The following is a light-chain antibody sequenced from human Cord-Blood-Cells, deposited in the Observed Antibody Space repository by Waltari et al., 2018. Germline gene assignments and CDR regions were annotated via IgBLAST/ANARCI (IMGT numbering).Light chain of an antibody. CDR3: SSYTSSSTLV. CDR1: SIDVGGYNY. J-gene: IGLJ2*01. CDR2: EVS. V-gene: IGLV2-14*01. Sequence: QSALTQPASVSGSPGQSITISFTGTSIDVGGYNYVSWYQQHPGKAPKLMIYEVSNRPSGVSNRFSGSKSGNTASLTISGLQAEDEADYYCSSYTSSSTLVFGGGTKLTVL.